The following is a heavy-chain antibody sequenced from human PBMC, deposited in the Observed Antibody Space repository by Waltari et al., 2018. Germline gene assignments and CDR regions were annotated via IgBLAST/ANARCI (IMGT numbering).Heavy chain of an antibody. CDR3: AKEWEDTAMVAYYFDS. J-gene: IGHJ4*02. Sequence: VHLLESGGGLVQPGGSLRLSCTTSMFPFSNSAFSWVRQAPGKGLEWVSAITGSGLTTYYADSVKGRFTVSRDNSRNTVFLQMNTLRGDDTAVYYCAKEWEDTAMVAYYFDSWGQGTLVTVSS. V-gene: IGHV3-23*01. CDR1: MFPFSNSA. CDR2: ITGSGLTT. D-gene: IGHD5-18*01.